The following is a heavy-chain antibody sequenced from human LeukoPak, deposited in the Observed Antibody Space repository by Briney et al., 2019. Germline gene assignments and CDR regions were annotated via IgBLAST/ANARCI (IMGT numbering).Heavy chain of an antibody. V-gene: IGHV5-51*01. CDR3: ARLGSGSSGYTNGPAY. Sequence: GESLKISCKTSGYSFTSYWIAWVRQMPGKGLEWMGIIYIDDSDIRYSPSFEGQVTISADRSIKTAYLQWSSLKASDTAMYYCARLGSGSSGYTNGPAYWGQGTMVTVSS. J-gene: IGHJ4*02. CDR1: GYSFTSYW. CDR2: IYIDDSDI. D-gene: IGHD3-22*01.